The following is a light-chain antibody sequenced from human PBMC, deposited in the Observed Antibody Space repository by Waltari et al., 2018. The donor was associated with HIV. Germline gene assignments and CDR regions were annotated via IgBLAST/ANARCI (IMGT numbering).Light chain of an antibody. CDR3: ASWDSSLSVL. V-gene: IGLV1-51*02. CDR1: ISNIGTNY. Sequence: QSVLTQPHSVSAAPGQKVTISCSGSISNIGTNYVSWYQHLPGTAPKLLIYGDDKRYPGIPDRISASKSGTSATLAITGLQTGDEADYYCASWDSSLSVLFGGGTKLAVL. CDR2: GDD. J-gene: IGLJ2*01.